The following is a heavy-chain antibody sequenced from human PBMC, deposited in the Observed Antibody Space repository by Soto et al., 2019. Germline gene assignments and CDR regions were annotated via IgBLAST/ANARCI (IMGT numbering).Heavy chain of an antibody. CDR2: IYYSGST. CDR3: ARHPDTAMVSGAFDI. CDR1: GGSISSSSYY. D-gene: IGHD5-18*01. J-gene: IGHJ3*02. V-gene: IGHV4-39*01. Sequence: QLQLQESGPGLVKPSETLSLTCTVSGGSISSSSYYWGWIRQPPGKGLEWIGSIYYSGSTYYNTSLTRRGTRSVDTSKNQFPLRLSSVTAADTAEYYCARHPDTAMVSGAFDILGQGTMVPGSS.